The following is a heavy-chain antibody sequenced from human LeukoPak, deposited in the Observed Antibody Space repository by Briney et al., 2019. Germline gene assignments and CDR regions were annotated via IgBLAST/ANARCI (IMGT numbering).Heavy chain of an antibody. CDR3: ARQTHPVGTYGDSGYFDY. CDR2: IYYSGST. V-gene: IGHV4-59*08. J-gene: IGHJ4*02. Sequence: SETLSLTCTVSGGSISSYYWSWIRQPPGKGLEWIGYIYYSGSTNYNPSLKSRVTISVNTSKNQFSLKLSSVTAADTAVYYCARQTHPVGTYGDSGYFDYWGQGTLVTVSS. CDR1: GGSISSYY. D-gene: IGHD4-17*01.